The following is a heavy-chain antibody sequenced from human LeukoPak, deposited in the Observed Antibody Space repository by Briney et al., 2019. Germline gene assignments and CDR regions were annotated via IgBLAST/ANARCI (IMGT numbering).Heavy chain of an antibody. CDR1: GGSISSYY. D-gene: IGHD1/OR15-1a*01. CDR2: IYYSGSI. J-gene: IGHJ4*02. V-gene: IGHV4-59*01. Sequence: SETLSLTCTVSGGSISSYYWSWIRQPPGKGLEWIGYIYYSGSINYNPSLKSRVTISVDTSKNQFSLKLSSVTAADTAVYYCARDQYDLTIDYWGQGTLVTVSS. CDR3: ARDQYDLTIDY.